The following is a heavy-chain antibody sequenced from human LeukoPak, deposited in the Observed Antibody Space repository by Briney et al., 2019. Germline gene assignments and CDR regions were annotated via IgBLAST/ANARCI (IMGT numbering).Heavy chain of an antibody. V-gene: IGHV3-30*18. J-gene: IGHJ4*02. D-gene: IGHD2-21*02. CDR3: AKDWAPYCGGDCYFNY. CDR2: IPYDGSNK. CDR1: GFIFNNYG. Sequence: GGSLRLSCAASGFIFNNYGMHWVRQAPGKGLEWVAVIPYDGSNKNYADSVKGRFTISRDSSKNTVHLQMNSLRVEDTAVYYCAKDWAPYCGGDCYFNYWGQGTLVTVSS.